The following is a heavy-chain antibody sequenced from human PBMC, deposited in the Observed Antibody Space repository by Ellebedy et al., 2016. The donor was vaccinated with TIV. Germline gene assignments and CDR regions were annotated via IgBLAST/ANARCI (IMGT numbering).Heavy chain of an antibody. CDR2: IYYSGST. D-gene: IGHD2-8*01. V-gene: IGHV4-39*01. CDR3: ARRQDIVLMVYANRAFDY. J-gene: IGHJ4*02. Sequence: SETLSLXXTVSGGSIGSSSYYWGWIRQPPGKGLGWIGSIYYSGSTYYNPSLKSRVTISVDTSKNQFSLKLSSVTAADTAVYYCARRQDIVLMVYANRAFDYWGQGTLVTVSS. CDR1: GGSIGSSSYY.